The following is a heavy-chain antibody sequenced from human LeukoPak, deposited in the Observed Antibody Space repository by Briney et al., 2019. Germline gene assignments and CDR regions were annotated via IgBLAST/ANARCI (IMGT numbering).Heavy chain of an antibody. J-gene: IGHJ5*02. CDR1: GGSFSGHY. D-gene: IGHD1-26*01. Sequence: KPSETLSLTCAVYGGSFSGHYWSWIRQPPGKGLEWIGEINHSGSTNYNPSLESRVTISVDTSKNHFALKLSSVSAADTAVYYCARHGRSGGYYTWFDPWGQGTLVTVSS. V-gene: IGHV4-34*01. CDR2: INHSGST. CDR3: ARHGRSGGYYTWFDP.